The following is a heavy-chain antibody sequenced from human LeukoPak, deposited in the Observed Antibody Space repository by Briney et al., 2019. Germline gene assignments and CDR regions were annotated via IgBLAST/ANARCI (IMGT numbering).Heavy chain of an antibody. CDR2: IYYSGCT. V-gene: IGHV4-39*07. CDR3: ARRRVRRSFDY. D-gene: IGHD5-24*01. Sequence: SETLSLTCNVSGRSISSSSYYWGWIRQPPGKGLEWIGSIYYSGCTYYNPSLKSRVTISVDTSKNQFSLKLSSVTAADTAVYYCARRRVRRSFDYWGQGTLVTVSS. J-gene: IGHJ4*02. CDR1: GRSISSSSYY.